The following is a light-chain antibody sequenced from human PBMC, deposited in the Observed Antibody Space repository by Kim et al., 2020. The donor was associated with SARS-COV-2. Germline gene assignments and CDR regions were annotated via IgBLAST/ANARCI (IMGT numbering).Light chain of an antibody. J-gene: IGLJ2*01. CDR3: SSYTDSGTWV. V-gene: IGLV2-14*03. CDR1: SSAVYNY. CDR2: DDN. Sequence: PAQSITITSTATSSAVYNYVSWYQQHPAKAPQRMIYDDNRRPSGISDRFSASKSGKTASLTISGLQAEDEADYYCSSYTDSGTWVFGGGTQLTVL.